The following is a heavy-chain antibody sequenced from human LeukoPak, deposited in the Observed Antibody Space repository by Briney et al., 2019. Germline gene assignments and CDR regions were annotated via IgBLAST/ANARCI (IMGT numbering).Heavy chain of an antibody. CDR3: AKDKRGPFDY. CDR2: ISGSGGSI. D-gene: IGHD3-16*01. Sequence: PGGSLRLSCATSGFTFSSYAMSWVRQAPGKGLEWVSAISGSGGSIYDADAVKGRFTISRDNSKNTLYLQMNSLRAEDTAVYYCAKDKRGPFDYWGQGTLVTVSS. CDR1: GFTFSSYA. J-gene: IGHJ4*02. V-gene: IGHV3-23*01.